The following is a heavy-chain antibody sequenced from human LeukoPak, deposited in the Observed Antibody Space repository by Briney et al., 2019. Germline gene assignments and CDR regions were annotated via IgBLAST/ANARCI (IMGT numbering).Heavy chain of an antibody. D-gene: IGHD3-16*01. CDR2: IYPGDSDT. J-gene: IGHJ5*02. V-gene: IGHV5-51*01. CDR3: ARLFGRGGFENWFDP. Sequence: LGASLQISCKGSGYILTSNWIGWVRQLPGKGLEWMGIIYPGDSDTRYSPSFQGQVTISADKSISTAYLQWSSLKASDTAMYYCARLFGRGGFENWFDPWGQGTLVTVSS. CDR1: GYILTSNW.